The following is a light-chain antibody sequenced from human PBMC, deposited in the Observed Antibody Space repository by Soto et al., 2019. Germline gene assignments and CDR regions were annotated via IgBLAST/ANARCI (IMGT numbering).Light chain of an antibody. V-gene: IGKV1-27*01. CDR2: AAS. CDR1: QGISIY. J-gene: IGKJ4*01. Sequence: DIQMTQSPASLSASVGDRVTITCRASQGISIYLAWYQQKAGKVPKFLIYAASTLQSGVPSRFSGSASGTDFTLTISNLQPEDVATYYCQKYNNDPLTFGGGTKVEIK. CDR3: QKYNNDPLT.